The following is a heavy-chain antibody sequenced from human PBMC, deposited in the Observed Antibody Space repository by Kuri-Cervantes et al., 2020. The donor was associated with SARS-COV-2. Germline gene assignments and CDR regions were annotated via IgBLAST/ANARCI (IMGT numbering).Heavy chain of an antibody. Sequence: ASVKVSCNASGYTFTSYDINWVRQATGQGLEWMGWMNPNSGNTGYAQKFQGRVTITRNTSISTAYMELSSLRSEDTAVYYCARGRKYCSSTSCYTVWYFDLWGRGTLVTVSS. J-gene: IGHJ2*01. CDR1: GYTFTSYD. V-gene: IGHV1-8*03. D-gene: IGHD2-2*02. CDR2: MNPNSGNT. CDR3: ARGRKYCSSTSCYTVWYFDL.